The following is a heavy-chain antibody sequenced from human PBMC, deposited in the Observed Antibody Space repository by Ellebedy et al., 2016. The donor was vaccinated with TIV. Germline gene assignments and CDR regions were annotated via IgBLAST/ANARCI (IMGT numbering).Heavy chain of an antibody. J-gene: IGHJ6*03. D-gene: IGHD1-1*01. CDR2: INMNTGNP. Sequence: ASVKVSCKASGYTFTGYPMNWVRQVPGQGLEWLGWINMNTGNPTYAQGFTGRFDFSLDTSVSTAYLQISSLKVEDSGIYYCARDSRYNWNDWDYYHMDVWGKGTTVTVSS. CDR3: ARDSRYNWNDWDYYHMDV. V-gene: IGHV7-4-1*02. CDR1: GYTFTGYP.